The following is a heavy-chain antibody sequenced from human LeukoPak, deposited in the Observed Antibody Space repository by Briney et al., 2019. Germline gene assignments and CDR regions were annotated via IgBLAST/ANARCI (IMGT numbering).Heavy chain of an antibody. CDR2: INPNSGGT. Sequence: EASVKVSCKASGYTFTSYGISWVRQAPGQGLEWMGWINPNSGGTNYAQKFQGRVTMTRDTSISTAYMELSRLRSDDTAVYYCARDWGDYGDNYWGQGTLVTVSS. CDR3: ARDWGDYGDNY. J-gene: IGHJ4*02. D-gene: IGHD4-17*01. CDR1: GYTFTSYG. V-gene: IGHV1-2*02.